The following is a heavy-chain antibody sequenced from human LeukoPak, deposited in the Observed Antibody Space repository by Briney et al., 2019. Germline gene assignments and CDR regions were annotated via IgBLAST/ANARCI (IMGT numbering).Heavy chain of an antibody. D-gene: IGHD3-10*01. CDR3: AKDGTRGIRFGKIPHYFDY. CDR1: GFTFSSYE. Sequence: PAGSLRPSCAASGFTFSSYEMNWVRQAPGKGLEWVSYISSSGSTMYYADSVKGRFTISRDSSKNTLYLQMNSLRVDDTAVYYCAKDGTRGIRFGKIPHYFDYWGQGTQVTVSS. CDR2: ISSSGSTM. V-gene: IGHV3-48*03. J-gene: IGHJ4*02.